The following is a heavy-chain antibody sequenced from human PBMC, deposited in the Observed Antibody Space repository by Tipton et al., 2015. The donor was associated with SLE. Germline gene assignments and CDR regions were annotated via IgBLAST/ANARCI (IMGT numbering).Heavy chain of an antibody. CDR2: IIPIFGTA. CDR3: ARGGDSSSWFEYPDY. CDR1: GYTFTDYY. Sequence: QLVQSGAEVKKPGATVKISCKVSGYTFTDYYMHWVRQAPGQGLEWMGGIIPIFGTANYAQKFQGRVTITADKSTSTAYMELSSLRSEDTAVYYCARGGDSSSWFEYPDYWGQGTLVTVSS. V-gene: IGHV1-69*06. J-gene: IGHJ4*02. D-gene: IGHD6-13*01.